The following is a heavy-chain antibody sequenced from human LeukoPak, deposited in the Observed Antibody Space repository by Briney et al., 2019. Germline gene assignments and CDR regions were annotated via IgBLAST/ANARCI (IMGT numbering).Heavy chain of an antibody. CDR2: ISGSGGST. CDR3: AKLLNNRYLDSNFDY. V-gene: IGHV3-23*01. J-gene: IGHJ4*02. Sequence: GGSLRLSCAASGVTFSSYAMSWVRQAPGKGLKWVSSISGSGGSTCYADSVKGRFTISRDNSKNMLYLQMNSLRAEDTAVYYCAKLLNNRYLDSNFDYWGQGTLVTVSS. D-gene: IGHD3-9*01. CDR1: GVTFSSYA.